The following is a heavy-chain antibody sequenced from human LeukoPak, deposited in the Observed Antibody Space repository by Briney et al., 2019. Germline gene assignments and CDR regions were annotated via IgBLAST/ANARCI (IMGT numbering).Heavy chain of an antibody. CDR1: GGSFSCYY. Sequence: ASETLSLTCAVYGGSFSCYYWSWIRQPPRGGLEGIGEINHSGSTNYNPSLKSRVTISVDTSKKQFSLKLSSVTAADTAVYYCAREYSPNNWFDPWGQGTLVTVSS. V-gene: IGHV4-34*01. CDR3: AREYSPNNWFDP. J-gene: IGHJ5*02. CDR2: INHSGST. D-gene: IGHD2-15*01.